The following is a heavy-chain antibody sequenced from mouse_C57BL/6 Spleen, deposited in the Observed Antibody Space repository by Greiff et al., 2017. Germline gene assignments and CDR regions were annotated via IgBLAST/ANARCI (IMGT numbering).Heavy chain of an antibody. J-gene: IGHJ3*01. CDR3: ARRGDGNYGFAY. Sequence: VQLQQPGAELVKPGASVKLSCKASGYTFTSYWMQWVKQRPGQGLEWIGEIDPSDSYTNYNQKFKGKATLTVDTSSSTAYMQLSSLTSEDSAVYYCARRGDGNYGFAYWGQGTLVTVSA. CDR2: IDPSDSYT. D-gene: IGHD2-1*01. V-gene: IGHV1-50*01. CDR1: GYTFTSYW.